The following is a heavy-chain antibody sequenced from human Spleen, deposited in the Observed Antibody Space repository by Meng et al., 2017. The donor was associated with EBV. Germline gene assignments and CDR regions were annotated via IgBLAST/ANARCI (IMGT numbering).Heavy chain of an antibody. Sequence: QITLKESGPTLEKPTQTLTLTCTFSGFSLSTRGVGVGWIRQPPGKALEWLAVIYWDDDKRYSPSLKSRLAITKDTSKNQVVLTMANMDPVDAATYYCAHMIAARPFDSWGQGTLVTVSS. CDR3: AHMIAARPFDS. D-gene: IGHD6-6*01. J-gene: IGHJ4*02. CDR2: IYWDDDK. V-gene: IGHV2-5*02. CDR1: GFSLSTRGVG.